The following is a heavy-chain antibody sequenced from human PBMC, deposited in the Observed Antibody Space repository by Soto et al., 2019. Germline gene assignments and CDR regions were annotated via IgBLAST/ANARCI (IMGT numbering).Heavy chain of an antibody. J-gene: IGHJ4*02. CDR1: GFTFSSYA. Sequence: EVQLLESGGGLVQPGGSLRLSCAASGFTFSSYAMSWVRQAPGKGLEWVSAISGSGGSTYYADPVKGRFTISRDNSKNTLYLQMNSLRAEDTAVYYCAKPISIGGAFDYWGQGTLVTVSS. V-gene: IGHV3-23*01. CDR2: ISGSGGST. D-gene: IGHD3-3*02. CDR3: AKPISIGGAFDY.